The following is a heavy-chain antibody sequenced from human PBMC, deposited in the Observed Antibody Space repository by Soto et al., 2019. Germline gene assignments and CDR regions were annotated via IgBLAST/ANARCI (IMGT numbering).Heavy chain of an antibody. CDR3: ARGSEKTYYYYYMDV. Sequence: ASVKVSCKDSGYTFTIDDMNWVRQATGQGIERMGWMNPNSGNTGYAQKFQGRVTMTRNTSISTAYMELSSLRSEDTAVYYCARGSEKTYYYYYMDVWGKGTTVTVSS. CDR2: MNPNSGNT. CDR1: GYTFTIDD. V-gene: IGHV1-8*01. J-gene: IGHJ6*03.